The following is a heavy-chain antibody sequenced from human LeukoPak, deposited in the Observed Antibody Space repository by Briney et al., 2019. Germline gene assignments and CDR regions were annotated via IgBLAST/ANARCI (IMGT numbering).Heavy chain of an antibody. V-gene: IGHV1-18*01. CDR2: ISAYNGNT. CDR3: ARESAWIQPQYYYGMDV. Sequence: ASVKVSCKASGYTFTSYGISWVRQAPGQGLEWMGWISAYNGNTNYAQKLQGRVTMTTDTSTSTAYMELRSLRSDDTAVYYCARESAWIQPQYYYGMDVWGQGTTVTVSS. CDR1: GYTFTSYG. J-gene: IGHJ6*02. D-gene: IGHD5-18*01.